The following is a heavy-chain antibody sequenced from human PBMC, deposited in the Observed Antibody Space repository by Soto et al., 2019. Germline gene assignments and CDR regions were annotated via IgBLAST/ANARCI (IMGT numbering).Heavy chain of an antibody. D-gene: IGHD3-3*01. Sequence: QVQLVQSGAEVKKPGASVKVSCKASGFAFKTFGISWVRQAPGQGLEWLGWISVDKGKANYAQNLQGRFPMTRDTSTSTANLELRSLRSDDTAVYYCARQYNDFWSAYPDFDYWGQGTLVTVSS. CDR2: ISVDKGKA. V-gene: IGHV1-18*04. J-gene: IGHJ4*02. CDR1: GFAFKTFG. CDR3: ARQYNDFWSAYPDFDY.